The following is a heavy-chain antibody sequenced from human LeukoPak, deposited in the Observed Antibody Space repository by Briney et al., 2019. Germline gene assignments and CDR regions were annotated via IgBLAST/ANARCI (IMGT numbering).Heavy chain of an antibody. J-gene: IGHJ2*01. CDR2: IYSTGST. CDR3: VGIGWYFDL. V-gene: IGHV4-61*02. CDR1: GGSISSGSYY. Sequence: RTSQTLSLTCIVSGGSISSGSYYWSWIRQPAGKGLEWIGRIYSTGSTSYNPSLKSRVTISVDTSKNQFSLKLSSMTAADTAVYYCVGIGWYFDLWGRGTLVTVSS. D-gene: IGHD7-27*01.